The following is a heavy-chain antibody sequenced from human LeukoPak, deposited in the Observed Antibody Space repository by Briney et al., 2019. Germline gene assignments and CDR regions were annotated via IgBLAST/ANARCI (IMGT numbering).Heavy chain of an antibody. V-gene: IGHV3-48*03. CDR3: ARDRSTVTTWVDY. CDR2: ISGSDTTI. Sequence: GGFLRLSCAVSGFTFSSYEMNWVRQAPGKGLEWVSYISGSDTTIYYADSVKGRFTISRDNAKNSLYLQMNSLRAEDTAVYYCARDRSTVTTWVDYWGQGTLVTVSS. D-gene: IGHD4-17*01. J-gene: IGHJ4*02. CDR1: GFTFSSYE.